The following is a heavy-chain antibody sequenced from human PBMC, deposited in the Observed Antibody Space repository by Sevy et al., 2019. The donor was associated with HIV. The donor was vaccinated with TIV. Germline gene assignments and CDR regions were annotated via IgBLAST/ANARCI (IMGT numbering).Heavy chain of an antibody. Sequence: GGSMRLSCAASGFTFSSYSMNWVRQAPGKGLELVSSISSSSSYIYYAASVKGRFTISRDNAKNSLYLQMNSLRAEDMAVYYCARDEAAAGDAFDIWGQGTMVPVSS. CDR1: GFTFSSYS. CDR3: ARDEAAAGDAFDI. V-gene: IGHV3-21*01. CDR2: ISSSSSYI. D-gene: IGHD6-13*01. J-gene: IGHJ3*02.